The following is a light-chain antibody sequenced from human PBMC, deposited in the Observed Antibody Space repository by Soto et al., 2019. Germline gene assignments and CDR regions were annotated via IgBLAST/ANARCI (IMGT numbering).Light chain of an antibody. CDR3: SSWTSSSSYV. CDR2: DVS. CDR1: SSDVGGYNS. V-gene: IGLV2-14*01. J-gene: IGLJ1*01. Sequence: QSVLTQPASVSGSPGQSIAISCTGTSSDVGGYNSVSWHQQYPGKAPKLMTHDVSNRPSGVSDRFSGSKSGNTASLTISGLQAEDEADYYCSSWTSSSSYVFGSGTKVTV.